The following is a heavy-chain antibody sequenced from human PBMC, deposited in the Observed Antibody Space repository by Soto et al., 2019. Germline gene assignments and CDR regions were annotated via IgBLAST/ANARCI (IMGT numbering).Heavy chain of an antibody. CDR3: ARGLSEDSSSSPYYYYGMDV. J-gene: IGHJ6*02. Sequence: SETLSLTCAVSGGSISSGGYSWSCIRQPPGKGLEWIGYIYHSGSTYYNPSLKSRVTISVDRSKNQFSLKLSSVTAADTAVYYCARGLSEDSSSSPYYYYGMDVWGQGTTVTVSS. CDR2: IYHSGST. CDR1: GGSISSGGYS. D-gene: IGHD6-6*01. V-gene: IGHV4-30-2*01.